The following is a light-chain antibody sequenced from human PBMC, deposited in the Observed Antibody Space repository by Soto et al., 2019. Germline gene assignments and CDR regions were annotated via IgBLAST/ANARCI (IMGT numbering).Light chain of an antibody. CDR1: SSDVGGYNY. Sequence: QSALTQPASVSGSPGQSITISCTGTSSDVGGYNYVSWYQQHPGKAPKLMIYDVSNRPSGVSNRFSGSKSGNTASLTISGLQAEDEADYYRSSYTSSSTTHFGTGTKVTVL. CDR2: DVS. V-gene: IGLV2-14*01. J-gene: IGLJ1*01. CDR3: SSYTSSSTTH.